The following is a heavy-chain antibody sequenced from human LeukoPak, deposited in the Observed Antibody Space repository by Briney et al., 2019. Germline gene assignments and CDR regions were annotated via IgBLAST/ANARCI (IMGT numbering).Heavy chain of an antibody. V-gene: IGHV4-34*01. CDR1: GGSFSGYY. CDR2: INHSGST. D-gene: IGHD5-18*01. CDR3: AGHREYSQGY. J-gene: IGHJ4*02. Sequence: SETLSLTCAVYGGSFSGYYWSWIRQPPGKGLEWIGEINHSGSTNYNPSLKSRVTISVDTSKNQFSLKLSSVTAADTAVYYCAGHREYSQGYWGQGTLVTVSS.